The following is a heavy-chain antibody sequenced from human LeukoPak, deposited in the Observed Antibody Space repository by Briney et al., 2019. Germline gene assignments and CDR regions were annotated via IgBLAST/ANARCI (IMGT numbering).Heavy chain of an antibody. J-gene: IGHJ6*03. CDR2: IKQDGSGK. Sequence: GGSLRLSCAASGFTFSSYWMSWVRQAPGKGLEWVANIKQDGSGKYYVDSVKGRFTISRDNAKMSLYLQMNSLRAEDTAMYYCARDYSSSSLRVMDYYYMDVWGKGTTVTVSS. V-gene: IGHV3-7*01. D-gene: IGHD6-6*01. CDR1: GFTFSSYW. CDR3: ARDYSSSSLRVMDYYYMDV.